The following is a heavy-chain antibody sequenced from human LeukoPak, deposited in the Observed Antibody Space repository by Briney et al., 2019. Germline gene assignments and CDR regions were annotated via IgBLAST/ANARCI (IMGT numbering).Heavy chain of an antibody. CDR2: INPSGGST. J-gene: IGHJ3*02. CDR1: GYTFTSYY. D-gene: IGHD1-26*01. V-gene: IGHV1-46*01. Sequence: GASVKVSCKASGYTFTSYYMHWVRQAPGQRLEWMGIINPSGGSTSYAQKFQGRVTMTRDTSTSTVYMELSSLRSEDTAVYYCARETVVGATSPRGAFDIWGQGTMVTVSS. CDR3: ARETVVGATSPRGAFDI.